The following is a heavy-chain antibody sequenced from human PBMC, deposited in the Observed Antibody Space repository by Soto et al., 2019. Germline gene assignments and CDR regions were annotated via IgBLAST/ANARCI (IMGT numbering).Heavy chain of an antibody. CDR3: ASGGLGTVTATDFDY. CDR1: GGTFSSYT. J-gene: IGHJ4*02. Sequence: QVQLVQSGAEVKKPGSSVKVSCKASGGTFSSYTISWVRQAPGQGLEWMGRIIPILGIANYAQKFQGRVTITADKSTSTAYMELSSLRSEDTAVYYCASGGLGTVTATDFDYWGQGTLVTVSS. V-gene: IGHV1-69*02. D-gene: IGHD4-17*01. CDR2: IIPILGIA.